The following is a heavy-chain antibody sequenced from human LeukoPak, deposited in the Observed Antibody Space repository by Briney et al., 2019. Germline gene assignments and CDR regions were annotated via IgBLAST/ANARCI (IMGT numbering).Heavy chain of an antibody. D-gene: IGHD3-22*01. J-gene: IGHJ4*02. CDR1: GGSISSYY. V-gene: IGHV4-59*01. Sequence: SETLSLTCTVSGGSISSYYWNWIRQPPGKGLEWIGNIYDSGSTNYNPSLKSRVTISVDTSKNQCSLKLSSVTAADMAVYYCARQSISGSSLSYFDYWGQGTLVNVSS. CDR2: IYDSGST. CDR3: ARQSISGSSLSYFDY.